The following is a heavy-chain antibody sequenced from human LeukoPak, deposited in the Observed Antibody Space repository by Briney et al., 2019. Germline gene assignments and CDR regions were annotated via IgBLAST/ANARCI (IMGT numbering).Heavy chain of an antibody. CDR2: MNPNSGNT. CDR3: ARSTYYYDSSGYSDFDY. J-gene: IGHJ4*02. D-gene: IGHD3-22*01. CDR1: GYTFTSYD. Sequence: GASVKVSCKASGYTFTSYDINWVRHGTGRGHECMGWMNPNSGNTGYAQKFQGRVTMTRNTSISTAYMELSSLRSEDTAVYYCARSTYYYDSSGYSDFDYWGQGTLVTVSS. V-gene: IGHV1-8*01.